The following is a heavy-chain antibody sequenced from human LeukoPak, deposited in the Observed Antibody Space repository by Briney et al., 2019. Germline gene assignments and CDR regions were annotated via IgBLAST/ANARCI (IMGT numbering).Heavy chain of an antibody. D-gene: IGHD2-21*01. CDR2: ISGYNGNT. CDR1: GYTFSSYG. V-gene: IGHV1-18*01. J-gene: IGHJ4*02. Sequence: ASVKVSCKAPGYTFSSYGISWLRQAPGQGLEWMGWISGYNGNTNYAQKFQGRVTMTTDTSTSTLYMEVRSLRSDDTAVYYCARDNGHKGVDYWGQGTLVIVSS. CDR3: ARDNGHKGVDY.